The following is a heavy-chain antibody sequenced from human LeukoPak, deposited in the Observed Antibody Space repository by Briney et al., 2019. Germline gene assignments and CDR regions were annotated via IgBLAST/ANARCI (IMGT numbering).Heavy chain of an antibody. J-gene: IGHJ4*02. Sequence: SETLSLTCIVSGGSISSYYWNWIRQPAGKGLEWIGRVYSSGTTDYNPSLKSRVTISLDKSKNHFSLKLTSVTAAGTAVYFCARETPMVRGAALFFDYWGQGILVTVSS. V-gene: IGHV4-4*07. D-gene: IGHD3-10*01. CDR1: GGSISSYY. CDR2: VYSSGTT. CDR3: ARETPMVRGAALFFDY.